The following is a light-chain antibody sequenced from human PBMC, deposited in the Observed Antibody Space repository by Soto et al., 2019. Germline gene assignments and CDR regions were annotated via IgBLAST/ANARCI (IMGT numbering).Light chain of an antibody. Sequence: EIVLTQSPATLSLSPGERATLSCRASQSVSSYLAWYQQKPGQAPRLLIYDASNRATGIPARFSGSGSGTDFTLTISSLEPEDFASYYCQQTHSAPSTFGQGTRLDIK. J-gene: IGKJ1*01. V-gene: IGKV3-11*01. CDR1: QSVSSY. CDR3: QQTHSAPST. CDR2: DAS.